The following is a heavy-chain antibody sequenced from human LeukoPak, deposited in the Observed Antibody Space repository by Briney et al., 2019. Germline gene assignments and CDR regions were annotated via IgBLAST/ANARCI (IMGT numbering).Heavy chain of an antibody. V-gene: IGHV4-30-4*01. CDR2: IHFIGDT. CDR3: ARVPRFSSDWIEYRIFDY. CDR1: GGSISSGSYY. Sequence: SETLSLTCTVSGGSISSGSYYWSWIRQPPGKGLEWIGYIHFIGDTYYNPSLKSRVTISVDTSKNQFSLKLSTVTAADTAVYYCARVPRFSSDWIEYRIFDYWGQGTLVTVSS. D-gene: IGHD6-19*01. J-gene: IGHJ4*02.